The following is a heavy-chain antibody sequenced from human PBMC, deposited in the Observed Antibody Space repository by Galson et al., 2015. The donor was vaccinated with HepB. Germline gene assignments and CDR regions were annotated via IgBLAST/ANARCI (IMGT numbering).Heavy chain of an antibody. CDR3: ANAYYYDSSDYYRWFDP. D-gene: IGHD3-22*01. Sequence: SLRLSCAGSGFTFSVYALSWVRQAPGKGLEWVSTISDSGVTTYYTDSVKGRFTISRDNSRNTLYLEMNSLRAEDTAVYYCANAYYYDSSDYYRWFDPWGQGTLVTVSS. CDR2: ISDSGVTT. V-gene: IGHV3-23*01. CDR1: GFTFSVYA. J-gene: IGHJ5*02.